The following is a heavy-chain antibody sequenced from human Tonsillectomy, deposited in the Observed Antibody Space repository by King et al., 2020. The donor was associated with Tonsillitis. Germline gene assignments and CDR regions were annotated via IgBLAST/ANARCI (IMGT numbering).Heavy chain of an antibody. Sequence: VQLVESGGGLVKPGGSLRLSCAASGFTFSSFGMNWVRQAPGKGLEWVSSISSSSSSIYYADSVKGRFTISRDNAKNSLYLQMNSLRAEDTAVYYCARDLADSSGYPPDGMDVWGQGTTVTVSS. CDR2: ISSSSSSI. J-gene: IGHJ6*02. V-gene: IGHV3-21*04. D-gene: IGHD3-22*01. CDR1: GFTFSSFG. CDR3: ARDLADSSGYPPDGMDV.